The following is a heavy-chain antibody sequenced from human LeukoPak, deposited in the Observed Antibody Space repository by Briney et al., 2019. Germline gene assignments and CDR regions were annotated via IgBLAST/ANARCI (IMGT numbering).Heavy chain of an antibody. CDR3: ARGADSSGYYSIFYFDY. CDR1: GGSISSYY. J-gene: IGHJ4*02. CDR2: IYYRGST. D-gene: IGHD3-22*01. V-gene: IGHV4-59*01. Sequence: PSETLSLTCTVSGGSISSYYWNWIRQPPGKGLEWIGYIYYRGSTNYNPSLKSRATISVDTSKNQFSLKLSSVTAADTAVYYCARGADSSGYYSIFYFDYWGQGTLDTVSS.